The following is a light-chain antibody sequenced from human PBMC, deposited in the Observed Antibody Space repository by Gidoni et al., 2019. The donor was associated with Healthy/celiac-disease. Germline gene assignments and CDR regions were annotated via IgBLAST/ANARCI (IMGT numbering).Light chain of an antibody. CDR3: QQLNSYPLT. V-gene: IGKV1-9*01. CDR1: QGISSY. Sequence: DLHLTQSPSFLSASVGDRVTITCRASQGISSYLAWYQQKPGKAPKLLIYAASTLQSGVPSRFSGSGSGTEFTLTISSLQSEDFATYYCQQLNSYPLTFGGGTKVEIK. CDR2: AAS. J-gene: IGKJ4*01.